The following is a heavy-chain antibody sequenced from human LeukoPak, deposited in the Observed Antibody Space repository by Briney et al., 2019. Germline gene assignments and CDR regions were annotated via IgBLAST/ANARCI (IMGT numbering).Heavy chain of an antibody. D-gene: IGHD3-16*01. CDR1: GFTFDDYV. J-gene: IGHJ5*02. V-gene: IGHV3-43*02. CDR2: ITGDGET. CDR3: AKGQSFIQDWFDL. Sequence: GGSLRLSCVASGFTFDDYVMHWVRQGPGKSLEWVSAITGDGETYYSDSLKGRFIISRDNPKNTLYLQLNNLTTEDTAFYYCAKGQSFIQDWFDLWGQGALVSVSS.